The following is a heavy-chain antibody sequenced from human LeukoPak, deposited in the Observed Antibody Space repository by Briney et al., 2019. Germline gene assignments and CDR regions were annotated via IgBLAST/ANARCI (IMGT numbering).Heavy chain of an antibody. CDR3: SIAAAGWFDP. CDR2: INHCGST. V-gene: IGHV4-34*01. Sequence: SETLSLTCAVYGGSFSGYYWSWIRQPPGKGLEWIGEINHCGSTNYNPSLKSRVTISVDTSKNQFSLKLSSVTAADTAVYYCSIAAAGWFDPWGQGTLVTVSS. J-gene: IGHJ5*02. CDR1: GGSFSGYY. D-gene: IGHD6-13*01.